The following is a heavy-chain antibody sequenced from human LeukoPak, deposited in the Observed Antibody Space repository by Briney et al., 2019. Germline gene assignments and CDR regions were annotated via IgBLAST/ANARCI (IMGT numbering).Heavy chain of an antibody. J-gene: IGHJ5*02. V-gene: IGHV4-34*01. CDR1: GGSFSDYN. CDR2: INHSGST. Sequence: SETLSLTCAVYGGSFSDYNWNWIRQPPGKGLEWIGEINHSGSTNYNPSLKSRVTISVDTSKNQFSLKLSSMTAADTAVYYCARETTIFGVGRGWFDPWGQGTLVTVSS. D-gene: IGHD3-3*01. CDR3: ARETTIFGVGRGWFDP.